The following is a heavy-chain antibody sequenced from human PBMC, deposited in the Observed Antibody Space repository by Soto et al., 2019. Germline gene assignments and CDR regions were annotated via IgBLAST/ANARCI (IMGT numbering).Heavy chain of an antibody. V-gene: IGHV3-21*01. CDR1: GFTFSSYS. Sequence: EVQLVESGGGLVKPGGSLRLSCAASGFTFSSYSMNWVRQAPGKGLEWVSSISSSSSYIYYADSVKGRFTISRDNAKNSLYLQMNSLRAEDTAVYYCARDPGTFSSSWFDAFDMWGQGKMVTVSS. D-gene: IGHD6-13*01. J-gene: IGHJ3*02. CDR3: ARDPGTFSSSWFDAFDM. CDR2: ISSSSSYI.